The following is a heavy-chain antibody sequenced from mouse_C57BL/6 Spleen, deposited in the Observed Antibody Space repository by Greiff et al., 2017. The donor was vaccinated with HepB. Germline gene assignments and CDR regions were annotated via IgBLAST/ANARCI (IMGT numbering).Heavy chain of an antibody. Sequence: EVKLVESGGGLVKPGGSLKLSCAASGFTFSSYAMSWVRQTPEKRLEWVATISDGGSYTYYPDNVKGRFTISRDNAKNNLYLQMSHLKSEDTAMYYCARDNYSKGPMDYWGQGTSVTVSS. D-gene: IGHD2-5*01. CDR2: ISDGGSYT. CDR3: ARDNYSKGPMDY. V-gene: IGHV5-4*01. J-gene: IGHJ4*01. CDR1: GFTFSSYA.